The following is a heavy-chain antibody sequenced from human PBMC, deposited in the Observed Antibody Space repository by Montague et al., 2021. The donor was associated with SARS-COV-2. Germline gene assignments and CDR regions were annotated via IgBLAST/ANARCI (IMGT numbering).Heavy chain of an antibody. V-gene: IGHV4-31*03. J-gene: IGHJ2*01. D-gene: IGHD7-27*01. CDR2: TYYTGST. CDR3: ARNRGWGSRGAGYIDL. Sequence: TLSLTCTVSGGSISGDNYYWTWIRQHPGKGLEWIAYTYYTGSTYYNPSLQSRLRTSLDTSKNQFPLTLTSVTAADTAIYYCARNRGWGSRGAGYIDLWGRGTLVTVSS. CDR1: GGSISGDNYY.